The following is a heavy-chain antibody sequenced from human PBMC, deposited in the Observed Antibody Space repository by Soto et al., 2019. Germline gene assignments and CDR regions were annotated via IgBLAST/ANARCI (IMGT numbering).Heavy chain of an antibody. CDR3: ARDDRLTMIVVVIPDFDY. CDR1: GFTFSSYA. CDR2: ISYDGSNK. J-gene: IGHJ4*02. D-gene: IGHD3-22*01. V-gene: IGHV3-30-3*01. Sequence: GGSLRLSCAASGFTFSSYAMHWVRQAPGKGLEWVAVISYDGSNKYYADSVKGRFTISRDNSKNTLYLQMNSLRAEDTAVYYCARDDRLTMIVVVIPDFDYWGQGTLVTVSS.